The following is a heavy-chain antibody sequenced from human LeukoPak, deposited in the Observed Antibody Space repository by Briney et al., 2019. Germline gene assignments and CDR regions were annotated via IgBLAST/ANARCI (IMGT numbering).Heavy chain of an antibody. V-gene: IGHV3-30-3*01. D-gene: IGHD1-26*01. Sequence: GRSLRLSCAASGFTSSDYNMHWVRQAPGKGLEWVAVMSYDGSSQHYADSVKGRFTISRDNSKNTLFLQMNSLRAEDTALYYCARVVGAPPYHFDSWGQGTLVTVSS. J-gene: IGHJ4*02. CDR2: MSYDGSSQ. CDR1: GFTSSDYN. CDR3: ARVVGAPPYHFDS.